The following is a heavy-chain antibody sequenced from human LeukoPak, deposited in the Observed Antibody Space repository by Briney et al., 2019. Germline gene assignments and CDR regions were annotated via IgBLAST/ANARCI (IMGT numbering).Heavy chain of an antibody. D-gene: IGHD2-15*01. J-gene: IGHJ4*01. CDR2: INHSGST. CDR1: GGSFSGYY. V-gene: IGHV4-34*01. Sequence: SETLSLTCAVYGGSFSGYYWSWIRQPPGKGLEWIGEINHSGSTNYNPSLKSRVTISVDTSKNQFSLKLSSLTAADTAVYYCARGGGPDYFDYLGQGTLVTVSS. CDR3: ARGGGPDYFDY.